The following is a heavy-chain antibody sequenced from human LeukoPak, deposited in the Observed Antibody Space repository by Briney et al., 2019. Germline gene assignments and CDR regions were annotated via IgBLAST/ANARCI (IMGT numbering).Heavy chain of an antibody. Sequence: PAETLSLTCSVSGHSISNYYWRWLRQPAGKGREWIVRVHARVTTKYHPSLNSRVTMSLDTSRNQFSLKLYSVTAADTAVYYCTRGGVPGAGNWFDPWGQGTLVTVSS. V-gene: IGHV4-4*07. CDR3: TRGGVPGAGNWFDP. CDR1: GHSISNYY. CDR2: VHARVTT. D-gene: IGHD1-26*01. J-gene: IGHJ5*02.